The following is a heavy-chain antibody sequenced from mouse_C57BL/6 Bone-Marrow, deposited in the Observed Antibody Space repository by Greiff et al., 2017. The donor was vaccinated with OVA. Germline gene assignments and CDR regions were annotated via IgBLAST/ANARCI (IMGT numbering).Heavy chain of an antibody. J-gene: IGHJ1*03. Sequence: QVQLQQSGAELARPGASVKLSCKASGYTFTSYGISWVKQRTGPGLEWIGEIYPRSGNTYYNEKSKGKATLTADNSSSTAYMKLRSLTSEDTAVYFCARIYYYGSSYLYWYFDVWGTGTTVTVTS. D-gene: IGHD1-1*01. CDR2: IYPRSGNT. V-gene: IGHV1-81*01. CDR3: ARIYYYGSSYLYWYFDV. CDR1: GYTFTSYG.